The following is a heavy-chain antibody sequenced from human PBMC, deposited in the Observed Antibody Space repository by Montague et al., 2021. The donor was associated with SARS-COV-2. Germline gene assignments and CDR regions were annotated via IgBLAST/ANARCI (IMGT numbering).Heavy chain of an antibody. J-gene: IGHJ6*02. Sequence: SETLSLTCAVYGESFSSHYWTWIRQSPGKGLLWLAEVNHSGNTNYNPSLKSRLTISVDASKNQFSVKLTSVTAADTAVYFWAGGNGNWGAFNGFDVWGQGNTVTVSS. D-gene: IGHD7-27*01. CDR1: GESFSSHY. V-gene: IGHV4-34*01. CDR2: VNHSGNT. CDR3: AGGNGNWGAFNGFDV.